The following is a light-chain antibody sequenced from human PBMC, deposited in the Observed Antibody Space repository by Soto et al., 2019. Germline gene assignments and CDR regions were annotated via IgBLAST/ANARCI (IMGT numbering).Light chain of an antibody. V-gene: IGKV1-17*01. CDR1: QDIGND. J-gene: IGKJ1*01. CDR3: LQHKTFPST. Sequence: DIQVTQSPSSLSASVGDRVTITCRASQDIGNDLGWYQQEPGKAPRRLIYSTSNVQSGVPSRFSGSRSGTEFTLTISSLQPEDFVTYHCLQHKTFPSTFGQGTKVEMK. CDR2: STS.